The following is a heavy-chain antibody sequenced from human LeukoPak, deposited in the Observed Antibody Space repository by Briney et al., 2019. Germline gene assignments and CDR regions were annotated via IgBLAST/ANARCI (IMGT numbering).Heavy chain of an antibody. J-gene: IGHJ4*02. CDR2: VKGEGTTR. V-gene: IGHV3-74*01. CDR3: ATARNFRFEY. CDR1: GLTFRTTW. D-gene: IGHD1-7*01. Sequence: PGGSLRLSCATSGLTFRTTWMHWVRQAPGKGLMWVSRVKGEGTTRDYADSVKGRFTVSRDYAKTTLFLQMNNLRTEATALYFCATARNFRFEYWGQGSLVIVSA.